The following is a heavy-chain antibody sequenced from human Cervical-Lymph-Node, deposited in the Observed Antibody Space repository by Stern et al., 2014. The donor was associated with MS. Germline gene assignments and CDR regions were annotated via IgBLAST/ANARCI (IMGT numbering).Heavy chain of an antibody. D-gene: IGHD3-9*01. CDR3: ARTPHYYDILTGYEDY. V-gene: IGHV4-4*02. J-gene: IGHJ4*02. Sequence: VQLEESGPGLVKPSGALSLTCAVSGDSISSDNWWTWVRQSPGQGLEGSGEIYHGGTTNSNPSLKSRVTISAKPYKNAVSSSLSSVPAADTAVYYCARTPHYYDILTGYEDYWGQGTLVTVSS. CDR1: GDSISSDNW. CDR2: IYHGGTT.